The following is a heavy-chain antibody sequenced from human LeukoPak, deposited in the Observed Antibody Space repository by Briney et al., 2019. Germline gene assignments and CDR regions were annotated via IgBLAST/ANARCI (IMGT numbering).Heavy chain of an antibody. D-gene: IGHD5-18*01. Sequence: PGGSLRLSCATSGFTVSSNYMSWVRQAPGKGLEWVSVIYSGGSTYYADSVKGRFTISRDNSKNTLYLQMNSLRAEDTAVYYCARGKRGYSYGDYYYYMDVWGNGTTVTVSS. CDR3: ARGKRGYSYGDYYYYMDV. V-gene: IGHV3-53*01. J-gene: IGHJ6*03. CDR2: IYSGGST. CDR1: GFTVSSNY.